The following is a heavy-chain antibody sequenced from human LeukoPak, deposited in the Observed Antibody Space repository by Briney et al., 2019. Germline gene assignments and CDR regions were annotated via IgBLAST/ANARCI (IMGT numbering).Heavy chain of an antibody. D-gene: IGHD3-9*01. CDR3: AKDILTYYYGSSGYYFDS. CDR1: GFTFNNHA. V-gene: IGHV3-23*01. J-gene: IGHJ4*02. CDR2: ITGSGDGR. Sequence: GGSLRLSCAASGFTFNNHAMTWVRQAPGKGLEWVSVITGSGDGRYYADSVKGRFTISRDNSKNTLHLQMNSLRADDTALYYCAKDILTYYYGSSGYYFDSWGQGTLVTVSS.